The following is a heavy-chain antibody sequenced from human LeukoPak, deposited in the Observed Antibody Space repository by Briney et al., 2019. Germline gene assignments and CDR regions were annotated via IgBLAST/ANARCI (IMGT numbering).Heavy chain of an antibody. Sequence: SETLSLTCAVYGGSFSGYYWSWIRQPPGKGLEWIGEINHSGSTNYNPSLKSRVTISVDTSKNQFSLKLSSVTAADTAVYYCARRSRWWLWCFDYWGQGTLVTVSS. CDR3: ARRSRWWLWCFDY. CDR1: GGSFSGYY. D-gene: IGHD2-15*01. CDR2: INHSGST. V-gene: IGHV4-34*01. J-gene: IGHJ4*02.